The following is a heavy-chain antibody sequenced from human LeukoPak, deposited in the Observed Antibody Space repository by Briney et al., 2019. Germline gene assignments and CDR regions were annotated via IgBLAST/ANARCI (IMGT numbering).Heavy chain of an antibody. V-gene: IGHV3-73*01. Sequence: GGSLRLSCAASGFTFSGSAMHWVRQASGKGLEWVGRIRSKANSYATAYAASVKGRFTISRDDSKNTAYLQMNSLRAEDTAVYYCAKGWVAVAGTSPFDYWGQGTLVTVST. J-gene: IGHJ4*02. CDR3: AKGWVAVAGTSPFDY. CDR2: IRSKANSYAT. CDR1: GFTFSGSA. D-gene: IGHD6-19*01.